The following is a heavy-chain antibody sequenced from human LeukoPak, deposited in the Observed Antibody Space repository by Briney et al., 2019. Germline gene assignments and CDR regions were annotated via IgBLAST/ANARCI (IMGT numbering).Heavy chain of an antibody. CDR1: GGTFGSYA. V-gene: IGHV1-69*05. D-gene: IGHD2-15*01. CDR2: IIPIFGTA. Sequence: SVKVSCKASGGTFGSYAISWVRQAPGQGLEWMGGIIPIFGTANYAQKFQGRVTITTDESTSTAYMEVSSLRSEDTAVYYCGRKAGDCGGGSCYSIDYWGQGTLVTVSS. CDR3: GRKAGDCGGGSCYSIDY. J-gene: IGHJ4*02.